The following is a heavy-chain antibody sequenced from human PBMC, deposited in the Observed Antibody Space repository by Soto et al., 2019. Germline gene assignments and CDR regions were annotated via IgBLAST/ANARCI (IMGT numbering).Heavy chain of an antibody. J-gene: IGHJ6*02. CDR1: GGSISSYY. CDR3: ARGMGLSYCSGGSCYHYYYYGMDV. CDR2: IHHSGST. Sequence: PSETLSLTCTVSGGSISSYYWSWIRQPPGKGLEWIGYIHHSGSTYYNPSLKSRVTISVDRSKNQFSLKLSSVTAADTAVYYCARGMGLSYCSGGSCYHYYYYGMDVWGQGTTVTVSS. D-gene: IGHD2-15*01. V-gene: IGHV4-59*12.